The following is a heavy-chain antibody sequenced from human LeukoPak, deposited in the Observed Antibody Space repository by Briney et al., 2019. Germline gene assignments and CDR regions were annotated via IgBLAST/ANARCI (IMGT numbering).Heavy chain of an antibody. V-gene: IGHV4-30-4*01. CDR2: IYYSGST. Sequence: SETLSLTCTVSGGSISSGDYYWSWIRQPPGKGLEWIGYIYYSGSTYYNPSLKSRVTISVDTSKNQFSLKLSSVTAADTAVYYCARALASNYYDSSGSLFDYWGQGTLVTVSS. J-gene: IGHJ4*02. CDR3: ARALASNYYDSSGSLFDY. D-gene: IGHD3-22*01. CDR1: GGSISSGDYY.